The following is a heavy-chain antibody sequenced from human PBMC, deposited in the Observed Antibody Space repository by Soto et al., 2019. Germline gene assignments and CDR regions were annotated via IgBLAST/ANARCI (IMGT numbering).Heavy chain of an antibody. J-gene: IGHJ4*02. CDR1: GDPISTDY. V-gene: IGHV4-59*08. Sequence: PSETLSLTYTVSGDPISTDYWSWIRQSPGKGLEWIGFIYYGGSTNYNPSLESRVTISVDTPKNQFSLKLSSVTAADTAVYYCAKNWNWGSLVHWGQGTLVT. D-gene: IGHD7-27*01. CDR2: IYYGGST. CDR3: AKNWNWGSLVH.